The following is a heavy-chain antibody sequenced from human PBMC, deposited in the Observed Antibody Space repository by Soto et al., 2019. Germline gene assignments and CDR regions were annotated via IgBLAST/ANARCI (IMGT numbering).Heavy chain of an antibody. D-gene: IGHD5-12*01. CDR1: GFTFSSYG. CDR2: VWYDGGNK. Sequence: QVQLVESGGGVVKPGRSLRLSCAASGFTFSSYGMHWVRQAPGKGLEWVALVWYDGGNKYYADSVKGRFTISRDNSKNTLYLKMNSLRDEDTAVYYCVRAAGYSGNDYVYYYGMDVWRQGTTVTVSS. V-gene: IGHV3-33*01. CDR3: VRAAGYSGNDYVYYYGMDV. J-gene: IGHJ6*02.